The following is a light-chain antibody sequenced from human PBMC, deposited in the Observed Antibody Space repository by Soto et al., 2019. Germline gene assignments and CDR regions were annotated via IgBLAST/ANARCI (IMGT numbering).Light chain of an antibody. J-gene: IGKJ4*01. V-gene: IGKV1-33*01. CDR2: DAS. CDR3: QQYDNLPLT. Sequence: IQLTQSPSSLSASVGDRVTITCRASQGINHYLAWYQQKPGKAPKLLIYDASNLETGVPSRFSGSGSGTDFTFTISSLQPEDIATYYCQQYDNLPLTFGGGTKVDIK. CDR1: QGINHY.